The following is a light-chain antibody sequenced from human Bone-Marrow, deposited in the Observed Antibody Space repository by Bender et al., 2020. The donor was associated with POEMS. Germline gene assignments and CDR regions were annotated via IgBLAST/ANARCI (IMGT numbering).Light chain of an antibody. J-gene: IGLJ2*01. CDR2: RNN. CDR3: ATWVAKMSGQYVL. V-gene: IGLV1-47*01. Sequence: QSVLTQPPSASGTPGQRVTISCSGSRSNIGSNFVYWYQQLPGAAPTLLIYRNNLRPSGVPDRFSGSRSGTSASLAISELRSEDEADYYCATWVAKMSGQYVLFGGGTKLTVL. CDR1: RSNIGSNF.